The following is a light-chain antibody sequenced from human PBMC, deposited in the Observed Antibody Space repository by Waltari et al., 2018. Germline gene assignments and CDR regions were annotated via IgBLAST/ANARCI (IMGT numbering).Light chain of an antibody. Sequence: DIQMTQSPSSLSAPVGYTVTVTCRASQNIRTHLNWYQQKTATAPKLLIYAASTLHRGVPSRFSASASGTDFTLTVTNLQPDDFAVYFCQQSFSSPWTFGQGTRV. CDR3: QQSFSSPWT. CDR2: AAS. J-gene: IGKJ1*01. V-gene: IGKV1-39*01. CDR1: QNIRTH.